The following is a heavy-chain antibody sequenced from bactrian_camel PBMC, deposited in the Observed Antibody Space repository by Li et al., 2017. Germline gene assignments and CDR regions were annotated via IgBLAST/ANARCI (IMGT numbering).Heavy chain of an antibody. J-gene: IGHJ4*01. CDR3: AARDTGLCEIMSAYNY. V-gene: IGHV3S1*01. CDR2: IYVGGGST. Sequence: HVQLVESGGGLVQPGGSLRLSCAASGYTPSRYCMAWFRQAPGKEREGVATIYVGGGSTWYADSVKGRFTISYDNAKNTMSLQMNSLKPEDSGMYYCAARDTGLCEIMSAYNYWGQGTQVTVS. D-gene: IGHD5*01. CDR1: GYTPSRYC.